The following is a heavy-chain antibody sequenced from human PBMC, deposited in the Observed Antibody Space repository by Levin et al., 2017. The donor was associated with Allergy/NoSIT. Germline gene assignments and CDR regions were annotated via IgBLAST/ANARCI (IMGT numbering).Heavy chain of an antibody. CDR2: INHSGST. Sequence: SETLSLTCAVYGGSFSAYYWSWIRQSPGKGLEWIGEINHSGSTNYNPSLKSRVTISVDTSKNQFSLKLSSVTAADTAVYYCARVLSGYDLDYWGQGTLVTVSS. J-gene: IGHJ4*02. CDR3: ARVLSGYDLDY. V-gene: IGHV4-34*01. CDR1: GGSFSAYY. D-gene: IGHD5-12*01.